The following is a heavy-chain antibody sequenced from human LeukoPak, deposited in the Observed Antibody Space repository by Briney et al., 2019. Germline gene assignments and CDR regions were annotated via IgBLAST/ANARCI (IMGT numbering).Heavy chain of an antibody. J-gene: IGHJ4*02. CDR2: IIPIFGTA. CDR3: ASSYGSGSYIGTFDY. CDR1: GGTFSSYA. D-gene: IGHD3-10*01. Sequence: SVKVSCKASGGTFSSYAISWVRQAPGQGLEWMGGIIPIFGTANYAQEFQGRVTITADESTSTAYMELSSLRSEDTAVYYCASSYGSGSYIGTFDYWGQGTLVTVSS. V-gene: IGHV1-69*13.